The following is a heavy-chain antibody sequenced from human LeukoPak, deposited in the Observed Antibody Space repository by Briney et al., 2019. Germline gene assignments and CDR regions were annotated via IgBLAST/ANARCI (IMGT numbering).Heavy chain of an antibody. J-gene: IGHJ4*02. D-gene: IGHD2-15*01. CDR3: ARGCSGGSCYTYYFDY. CDR1: GGSISSSSYY. V-gene: IGHV4-39*07. Sequence: PSETLSLTCTVSGGSISSSSYYWGWIRQPPGKGLEWIGEINHSGSTNYNPSLKSRVTISVDTSKNQFSLKLSSVTAADTAVYYCARGCSGGSCYTYYFDYWGQGTLVTVSS. CDR2: INHSGST.